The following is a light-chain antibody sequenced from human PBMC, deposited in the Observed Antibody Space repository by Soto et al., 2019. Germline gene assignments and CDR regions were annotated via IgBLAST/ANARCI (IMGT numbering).Light chain of an antibody. CDR2: GAS. V-gene: IGKV3-20*01. CDR1: QSVSSSY. Sequence: DIVLTQSPGTLSLSPGERATLSCRASQSVSSSYLAWYQQKPGQAPRLLIYGASSRATGIPDRFSGSGSGTDFTLTISRLEPEDFAVYYCQQRYTFGQGTKLEIK. J-gene: IGKJ2*01. CDR3: QQRYT.